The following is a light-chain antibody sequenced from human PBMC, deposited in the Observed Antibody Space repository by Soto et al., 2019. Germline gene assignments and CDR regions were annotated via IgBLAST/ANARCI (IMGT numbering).Light chain of an antibody. J-gene: IGKJ4*01. Sequence: EFLLTQSPGTLSLSPGDRATLSCRASQSLGSTFLAWYQQKSGQSPRLLIYGASDRATDVPDRFSGSGSGADFTLTISRLEPEDFAVYFCQQYGRLPLSFGGGTKVEIK. CDR1: QSLGSTF. V-gene: IGKV3-20*01. CDR2: GAS. CDR3: QQYGRLPLS.